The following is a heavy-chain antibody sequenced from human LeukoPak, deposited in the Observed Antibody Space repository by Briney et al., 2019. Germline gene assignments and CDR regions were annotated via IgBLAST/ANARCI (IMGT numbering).Heavy chain of an antibody. CDR2: IYYSGNT. Sequence: SETLSLTCTVSGDSINSFYWSWIRQLPGKGLEWIGYIYYSGNTSLNPSLKGRVTISIDTSKTLSLKLSSVTAADTAIYYCARHDGRDGYLLDLWGQGTLVTVSS. CDR1: GDSINSFY. J-gene: IGHJ4*02. D-gene: IGHD5-24*01. V-gene: IGHV4-59*08. CDR3: ARHDGRDGYLLDL.